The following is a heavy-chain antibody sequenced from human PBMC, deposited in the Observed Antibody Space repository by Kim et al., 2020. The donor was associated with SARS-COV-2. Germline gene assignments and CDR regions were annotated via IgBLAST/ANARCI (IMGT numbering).Heavy chain of an antibody. V-gene: IGHV3-48*02. CDR3: ARDRRGLGVVSTQYYFDF. CDR2: ISVSSRTI. D-gene: IGHD3-16*01. Sequence: GGSLRLSCAASGFIFSDYTMNWVRQAPGKGLEWISYISVSSRTIYYADSVKGRFTISRDNAKNSLYLQMNSLRDDDTAVYYCARDRRGLGVVSTQYYFDFWGQGSLVTVSS. J-gene: IGHJ4*02. CDR1: GFIFSDYT.